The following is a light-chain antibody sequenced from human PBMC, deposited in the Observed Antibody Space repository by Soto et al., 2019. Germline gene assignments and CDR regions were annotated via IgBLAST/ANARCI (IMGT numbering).Light chain of an antibody. CDR1: QSARSS. J-gene: IGKJ1*01. CDR3: QQYATSPWT. Sequence: EVVMTQSPATLSVSPGERATLSCRASQSARSSLGWYQQKPGQAPRLLIHGASSRATGIPDRFSGSGSGTDFTLSISRLEPEDFAVFYCQQYATSPWTFGQGTKVDIK. V-gene: IGKV3-20*01. CDR2: GAS.